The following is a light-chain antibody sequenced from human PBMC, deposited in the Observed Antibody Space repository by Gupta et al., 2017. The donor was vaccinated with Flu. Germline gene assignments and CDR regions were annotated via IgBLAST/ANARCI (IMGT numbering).Light chain of an antibody. CDR1: QSGVNRSKNKNY. J-gene: IGKJ4*01. V-gene: IGKV4-1*01. CDR3: QQYNAVPLT. CDR2: WAS. Sequence: KCKTSQSGVNRSKNKNYLGWYQKKRGPPQKLINSWASTRKSGVPNLISGGGAGADIPIIISRLQAEVVAIYYRQQYNAVPLTFGGGTKLELE.